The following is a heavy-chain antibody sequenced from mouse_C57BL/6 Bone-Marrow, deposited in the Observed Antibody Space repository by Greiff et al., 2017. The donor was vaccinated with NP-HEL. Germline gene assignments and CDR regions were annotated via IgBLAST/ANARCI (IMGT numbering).Heavy chain of an antibody. CDR2: LSSGGDYI. Sequence: EVQLVESGEGLVKPGGSLKLSCAASGFTFSSYAMSWVRQTPETRLAWVAYLSSGGDYIYYADTVKGRFTLSRDNARNPLYLQMSRLKSEDTAMYYCTRAGYGYDGLLAYWGQGTLVTVSA. D-gene: IGHD2-2*01. CDR3: TRAGYGYDGLLAY. V-gene: IGHV5-9-1*02. J-gene: IGHJ3*01. CDR1: GFTFSSYA.